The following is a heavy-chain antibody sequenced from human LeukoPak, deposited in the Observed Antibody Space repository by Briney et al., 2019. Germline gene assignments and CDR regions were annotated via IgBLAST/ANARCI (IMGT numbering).Heavy chain of an antibody. CDR3: ARAPWIQLWGYYFDY. CDR2: IYYSGST. D-gene: IGHD5-18*01. V-gene: IGHV4-59*12. J-gene: IGHJ4*02. Sequence: SETLSLTCTVSGGSISSYYWSWIRRPPGKGLEWIGYIYYSGSTNYNPSLKSRVTISVDTSKNQFSLKLSSVTAADTAVYYCARAPWIQLWGYYFDYWGQGTLVTVSS. CDR1: GGSISSYY.